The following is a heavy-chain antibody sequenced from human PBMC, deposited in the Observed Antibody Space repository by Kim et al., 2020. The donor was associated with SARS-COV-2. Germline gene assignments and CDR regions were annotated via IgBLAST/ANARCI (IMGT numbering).Heavy chain of an antibody. CDR3: ARGIYGSGWFDP. J-gene: IGHJ5*02. D-gene: IGHD3-10*01. CDR2: T. Sequence: TYENPSLKSRLTISVDTSKNQFSLKLSSVTAADTAVYYCARGIYGSGWFDPWGQGTLVTVSS. V-gene: IGHV4-31*02.